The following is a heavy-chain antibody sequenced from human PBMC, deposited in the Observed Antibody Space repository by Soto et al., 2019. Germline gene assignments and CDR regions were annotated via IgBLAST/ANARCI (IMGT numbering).Heavy chain of an antibody. CDR2: IIPIFGTA. V-gene: IGHV1-69*01. J-gene: IGHJ4*02. CDR3: SRDGGRHSGGVDY. D-gene: IGHD1-26*01. CDR1: GGTFSSYS. Sequence: QVQLVQSGAEVKKPGSSVKVSCKASGGTFSSYSINWVRQAPGQGLEWMGEIIPIFGTANYAQKIQGRFTITAGESTSTAYMELSRLRSEETAVFSCSRDGGRHSGGVDYWGQGTLVTGSS.